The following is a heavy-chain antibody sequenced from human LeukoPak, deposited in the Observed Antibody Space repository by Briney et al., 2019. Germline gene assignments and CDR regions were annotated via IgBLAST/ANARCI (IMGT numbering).Heavy chain of an antibody. CDR2: IYYSGST. D-gene: IGHD4/OR15-4a*01. CDR1: GGSFSGYY. CDR3: ARAPGNDYYPYYYMDV. J-gene: IGHJ6*03. Sequence: SETLSLTCAVYGGSFSGYYWSWIRQPPGKGLEWIGYIYYSGSTNYNPSLKSRVTISVDTSKNQFSLKVNSVTAADTAVYYCARAPGNDYYPYYYMDVWGKGTTVTVSS. V-gene: IGHV4-59*01.